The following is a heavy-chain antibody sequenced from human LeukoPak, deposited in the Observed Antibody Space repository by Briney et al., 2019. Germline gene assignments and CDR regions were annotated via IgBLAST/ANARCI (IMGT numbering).Heavy chain of an antibody. D-gene: IGHD3/OR15-3a*01. CDR1: GFSFSSYA. J-gene: IGHJ4*02. V-gene: IGHV3-23*01. CDR3: AKRNDFGSHHVMPADN. Sequence: GGSLRLSCAASGFSFSSYAMSCVRQAPGKGLEWVSVIRGSGTDTYYADSVKGRFTISRDNSKNTLYLQMDSLRVEDTAVYYCAKRNDFGSHHVMPADNWGQGTLVTVSS. CDR2: IRGSGTDT.